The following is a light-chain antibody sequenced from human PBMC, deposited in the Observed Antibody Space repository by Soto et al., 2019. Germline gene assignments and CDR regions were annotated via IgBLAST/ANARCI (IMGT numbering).Light chain of an antibody. CDR2: EVN. CDR1: SSDVGGYNY. J-gene: IGLJ1*01. Sequence: QSVLTKPPPPPGPPGRPFPSSSPGPSSDVGGYNYVSLYQQHPGKAPKLMIYEVNKRPSGVPDRFSGSKSGNTASLTVSGLQAEDEADYYCSSYAGSSNVFGTGTKVTVL. CDR3: SSYAGSSNV. V-gene: IGLV2-8*01.